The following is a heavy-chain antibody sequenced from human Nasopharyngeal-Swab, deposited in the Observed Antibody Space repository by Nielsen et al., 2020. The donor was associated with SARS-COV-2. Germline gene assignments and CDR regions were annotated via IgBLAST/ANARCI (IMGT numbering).Heavy chain of an antibody. CDR1: GFTFRSYW. CDR2: INSDGSST. Sequence: GGSLRLSGAASGFTFRSYWLHWVRQAPGKGLVWVSRINSDGSSTSYADSVKGRFTISRVNAKNTLYLQMNSLRAEDTAVYYCARGGVGAFDIWGQGTMVTVSS. CDR3: ARGGVGAFDI. V-gene: IGHV3-74*01. D-gene: IGHD2-15*01. J-gene: IGHJ3*02.